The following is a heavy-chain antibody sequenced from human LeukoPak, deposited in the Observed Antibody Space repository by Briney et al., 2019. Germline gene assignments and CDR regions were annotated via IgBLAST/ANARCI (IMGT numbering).Heavy chain of an antibody. CDR2: ISAYNGNT. D-gene: IGHD2-2*01. Sequence: ASVKVSCKASGYTFTSYGISWVRQAPGQGLEWMGWISAYNGNTNYAQKLQGRVTMTTDTSTSTAYMELRSLRSDDTAVYYCARGSYQLLWLDYDYYMDVWGKGTMVTVSS. J-gene: IGHJ6*03. V-gene: IGHV1-18*01. CDR3: ARGSYQLLWLDYDYYMDV. CDR1: GYTFTSYG.